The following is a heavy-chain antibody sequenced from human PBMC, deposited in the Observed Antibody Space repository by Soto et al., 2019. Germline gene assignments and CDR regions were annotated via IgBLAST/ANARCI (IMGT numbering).Heavy chain of an antibody. D-gene: IGHD3-22*01. Sequence: PSETLSLTCTVSGGSISSGDYYWSRIRQPPGKGLEWIGYIYYSGSTYYNPSLKSRVTISVDTSKNQFSLKLSSVTAADTAVYYCARAPVEGYYDSSGYDYWGQGTLVTVSS. CDR1: GGSISSGDYY. J-gene: IGHJ4*02. V-gene: IGHV4-30-4*01. CDR2: IYYSGST. CDR3: ARAPVEGYYDSSGYDY.